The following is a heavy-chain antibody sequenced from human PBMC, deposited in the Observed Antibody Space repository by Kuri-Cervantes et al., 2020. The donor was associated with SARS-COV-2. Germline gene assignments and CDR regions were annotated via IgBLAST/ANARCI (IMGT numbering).Heavy chain of an antibody. D-gene: IGHD6-13*01. CDR1: GGTFSSYA. J-gene: IGHJ4*02. CDR2: IIPIFGTA. CDR3: ARGWSFSSSYPNSGTTNY. V-gene: IGHV1-69*06. Sequence: SVKVSCKASGGTFSSYAISWVRQAPGQGLEWMGGIIPIFGTANYAQKFQGRVTITADKSTSTAYMELSSLRSEDTAVYYCARGWSFSSSYPNSGTTNYWGQGTLVTVSS.